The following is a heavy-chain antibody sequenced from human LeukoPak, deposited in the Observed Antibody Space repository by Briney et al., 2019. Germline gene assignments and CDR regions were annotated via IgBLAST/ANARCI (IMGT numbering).Heavy chain of an antibody. CDR1: GFTFSAYW. CDR3: ARVGKNGWDFDH. V-gene: IGHV3-7*01. CDR2: INEGGNSK. J-gene: IGHJ4*02. Sequence: GRSLRLSCAASGFTFSAYWMTWVRQAPGKGLEWVANINEGGNSKYYVDSVRGRFTISRDKTKDLLHLQMSSLRAEDTAVYYCARVGKNGWDFDHWGQGTLVTVSS. D-gene: IGHD6-19*01.